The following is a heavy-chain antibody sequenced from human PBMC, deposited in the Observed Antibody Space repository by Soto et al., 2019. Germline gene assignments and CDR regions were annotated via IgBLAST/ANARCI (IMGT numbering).Heavy chain of an antibody. Sequence: ESGGGLVKPGGSLRLSCAASGFTFSSYSMNWVRQAPGKGLEWVSSISSSSSYIYYADSVKGRFTISRDNAKNSLYLQMNSLRAEDTAVYYCARDWEPYYAFDIWGQGTMVTVSS. J-gene: IGHJ3*02. CDR3: ARDWEPYYAFDI. CDR1: GFTFSSYS. V-gene: IGHV3-21*01. D-gene: IGHD1-26*01. CDR2: ISSSSSYI.